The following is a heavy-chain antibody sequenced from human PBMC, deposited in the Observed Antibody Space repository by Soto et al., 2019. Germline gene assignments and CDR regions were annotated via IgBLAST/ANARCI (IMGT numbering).Heavy chain of an antibody. J-gene: IGHJ4*02. V-gene: IGHV5-51*01. CDR2: IYPGDSDT. CDR3: ARHTTDTDSGYSEIGVDY. CDR1: GYSFTSYW. Sequence: GESLKISCKGSGYSFTSYWIGWVRQMPGKGLEWMGIIYPGDSDTRYSPSFQGQVTIPADKSISTAYLQWSSLKASDTAMYYCARHTTDTDSGYSEIGVDYWGQGTLVTVSS. D-gene: IGHD5-12*01.